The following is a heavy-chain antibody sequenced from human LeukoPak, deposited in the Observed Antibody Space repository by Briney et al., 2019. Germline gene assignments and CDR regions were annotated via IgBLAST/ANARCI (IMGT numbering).Heavy chain of an antibody. Sequence: PSETLSLTCTVSGGSVSSGSYYWSWIRQPPGKGLEWIGEINHSGSTNYNPSLKSRVTISVDTSKNQFSLKLSSVTAADTAVYYCARGSGWYVSVKRFDYWGQGTLVTVSS. J-gene: IGHJ4*02. CDR2: INHSGST. CDR3: ARGSGWYVSVKRFDY. V-gene: IGHV4-39*07. CDR1: GGSVSSGSYY. D-gene: IGHD6-19*01.